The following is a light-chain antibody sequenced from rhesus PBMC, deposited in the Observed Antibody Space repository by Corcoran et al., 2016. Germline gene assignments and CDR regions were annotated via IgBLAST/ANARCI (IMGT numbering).Light chain of an antibody. J-gene: IGLJ1*01. CDR3: SSSAGIYPYI. CDR1: SSDIGAYDY. CDR2: EDF. V-gene: IGLV2-32*01. Sequence: QAALTQPRSVSGSPGKSVTISCTGTSSDIGAYDYVSWYQQHPDTAPKLMIFEDFRRPSGVSDRFSGSKSANTASLTISGLQAEDDADYYCSSSAGIYPYIFGSGTRLTVL.